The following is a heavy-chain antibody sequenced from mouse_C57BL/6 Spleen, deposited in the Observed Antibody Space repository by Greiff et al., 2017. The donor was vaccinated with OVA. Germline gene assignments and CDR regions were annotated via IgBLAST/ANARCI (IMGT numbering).Heavy chain of an antibody. J-gene: IGHJ2*01. CDR3: ARESTMVTTGFDD. CDR2: IDPSDSET. D-gene: IGHD2-2*01. V-gene: IGHV1-52*01. Sequence: QVQLQQPGAELVRPGSSVKLSCKASGYTFTSYWMHWVKQRPIQGLEWIGNIDPSDSETHYNQKFKDKATLTVDKSSSTAYMQLSSLTSEDSAVYYCARESTMVTTGFDDWGQGTTLTVSS. CDR1: GYTFTSYW.